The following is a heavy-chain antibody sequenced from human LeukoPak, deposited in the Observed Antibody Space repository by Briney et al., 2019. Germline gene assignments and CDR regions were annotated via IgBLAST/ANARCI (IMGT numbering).Heavy chain of an antibody. D-gene: IGHD2-21*02. J-gene: IGHJ4*02. V-gene: IGHV1-24*01. CDR1: GYTLTELS. Sequence: APVKVSCKVSGYTLTELSMHWVRQAPGKGLEWMGGFDPEDGETIYAQKFQGRVTMTEDTSTDTAYMELSSLRSEDTAVYYCATDVVAYCGGDCYIHWGQGTLVTVSS. CDR3: ATDVVAYCGGDCYIH. CDR2: FDPEDGET.